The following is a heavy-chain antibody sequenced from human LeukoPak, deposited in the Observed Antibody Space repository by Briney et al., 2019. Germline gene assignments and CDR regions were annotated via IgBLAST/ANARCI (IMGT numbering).Heavy chain of an antibody. Sequence: ASVKVSCTASGYTFTSYYMHWVRQAPGQGLEWMGWINPNSGGTNYAQKFQGRVTMTRDTSISTAYMELSRLRSDDTAVYYCARDKYPIYDFWSGYKYYFDYWGQGTLVTVSS. D-gene: IGHD3-3*01. CDR3: ARDKYPIYDFWSGYKYYFDY. V-gene: IGHV1-2*02. CDR1: GYTFTSYY. CDR2: INPNSGGT. J-gene: IGHJ4*02.